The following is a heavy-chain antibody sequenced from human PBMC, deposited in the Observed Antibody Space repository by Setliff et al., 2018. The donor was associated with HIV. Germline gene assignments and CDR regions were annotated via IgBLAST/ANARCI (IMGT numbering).Heavy chain of an antibody. J-gene: IGHJ4*02. CDR3: ARDGRDGYNYGPDY. CDR2: IIPALGTA. V-gene: IGHV1-69*13. Sequence: SVKVSCKASGGTFSSYAISWVRQAPGQGPEWMGGIIPALGTANYAQKFQGRVTFTADESTNTAFMELSSLRSEDTAVYYCARDGRDGYNYGPDYWGQGTLVTVSS. CDR1: GGTFSSYA. D-gene: IGHD1-1*01.